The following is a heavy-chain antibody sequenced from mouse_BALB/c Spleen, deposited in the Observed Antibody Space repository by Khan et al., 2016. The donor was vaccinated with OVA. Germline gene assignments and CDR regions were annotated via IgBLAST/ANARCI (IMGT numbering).Heavy chain of an antibody. V-gene: IGHV5-9-3*01. J-gene: IGHJ2*01. D-gene: IGHD2-2*01. CDR2: ISSGGSYT. CDR1: GFTFSTYA. CDR3: ARVYFGYHDY. Sequence: EVELVESGGDLVKPGGSLKLSCAASGFTFSTYAMSWVRQTPEKRLEWVATISSGGSYTYYPDSVKGRFTISRDNAKNTLYLQMSSLRSEDTAIYCCARVYFGYHDYWGQGTTLTVCS.